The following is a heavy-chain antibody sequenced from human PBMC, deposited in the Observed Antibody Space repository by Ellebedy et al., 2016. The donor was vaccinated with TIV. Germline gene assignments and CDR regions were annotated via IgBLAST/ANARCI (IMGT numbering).Heavy chain of an antibody. J-gene: IGHJ6*02. CDR3: AKGTHHYDILTGSYYYYYGMDV. CDR1: GFTFSSSG. D-gene: IGHD3-9*01. Sequence: PGGSLRLSCAASGFTFSSSGMHWVRQAPGKGLEWVAFERYDGSNKYYADSVKGRFTISSDNSKNTLYLQLNSLRAEDTAVYYCAKGTHHYDILTGSYYYYYGMDVWGQGATVTVSS. V-gene: IGHV3-30*02. CDR2: ERYDGSNK.